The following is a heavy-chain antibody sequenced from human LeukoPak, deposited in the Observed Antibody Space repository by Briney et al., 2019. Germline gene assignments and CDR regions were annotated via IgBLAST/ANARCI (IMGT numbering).Heavy chain of an antibody. CDR2: INPNSGGT. D-gene: IGHD3-22*01. Sequence: ASVKVSCKASGYTFTGYYMHWVRQAPGQGLEWMGWINPNSGGTNYAQKLQGRVTMTTDTSTSTAYMELRSLRSDDTAVYYCARDPRYYDSSGYSLGFDPWGQGTLVTVSS. CDR3: ARDPRYYDSSGYSLGFDP. CDR1: GYTFTGYY. J-gene: IGHJ5*02. V-gene: IGHV1-2*02.